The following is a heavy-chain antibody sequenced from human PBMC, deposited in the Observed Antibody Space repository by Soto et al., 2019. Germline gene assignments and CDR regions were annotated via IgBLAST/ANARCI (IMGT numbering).Heavy chain of an antibody. CDR3: ARARYDSSGYYWFDP. CDR2: ISAYNGNT. V-gene: IGHV1-18*01. J-gene: IGHJ5*02. D-gene: IGHD3-22*01. CDR1: GYTFTSYG. Sequence: GASVKVSCKASGYTFTSYGISWVRQAPGQGLEWMGWISAYNGNTNYAQKLQGRVTMTTVTSTSTAYMELRSLRSDDTAVYYCARARYDSSGYYWFDPWGQGTLVTVSS.